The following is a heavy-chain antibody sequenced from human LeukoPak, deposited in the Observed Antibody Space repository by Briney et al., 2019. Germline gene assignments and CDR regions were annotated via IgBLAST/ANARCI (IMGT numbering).Heavy chain of an antibody. Sequence: GGSLRLSCVASGFTFGKYWMSWVHQAPGKGLGWVANIKLDGSEKNYVDSVKGRFTISRDNTKNSLYLQMNSLRAEDTAVYYCTRLSRYGNRWYYVDYWGQGTLVTVSS. CDR2: IKLDGSEK. V-gene: IGHV3-7*03. J-gene: IGHJ4*02. CDR3: TRLSRYGNRWYYVDY. D-gene: IGHD6-13*01. CDR1: GFTFGKYW.